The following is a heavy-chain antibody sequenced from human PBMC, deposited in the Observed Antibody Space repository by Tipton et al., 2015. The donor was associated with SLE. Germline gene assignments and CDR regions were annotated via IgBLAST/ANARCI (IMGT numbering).Heavy chain of an antibody. J-gene: IGHJ4*02. D-gene: IGHD6-19*01. V-gene: IGHV3-21*03. Sequence: SLRLSCAASGFTFNDQRMTWVRQAPGKGLEWVSSISSGSLSMYYGDSVKGRFTISRDNAKNSLYLQMNSLREDDTAVYYCARVQYTSGSYFFDHWGQGTLVTVSS. CDR3: ARVQYTSGSYFFDH. CDR1: GFTFNDQR. CDR2: ISSGSLSM.